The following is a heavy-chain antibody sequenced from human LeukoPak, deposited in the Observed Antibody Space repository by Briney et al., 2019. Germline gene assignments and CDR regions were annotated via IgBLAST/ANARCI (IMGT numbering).Heavy chain of an antibody. Sequence: PSETLSLTCTAPGGSISSYYWTWIRQPPGKGLEWIGYIYRSESTNYTPSLKSRVTISEETSKNQFSLKLTSVTAADTAVYFCARALFRYDSSSRSLHWYFDLWGRGTLVTVSS. D-gene: IGHD3-22*01. CDR3: ARALFRYDSSSRSLHWYFDL. CDR1: GGSISSYY. V-gene: IGHV4-59*01. J-gene: IGHJ2*01. CDR2: IYRSEST.